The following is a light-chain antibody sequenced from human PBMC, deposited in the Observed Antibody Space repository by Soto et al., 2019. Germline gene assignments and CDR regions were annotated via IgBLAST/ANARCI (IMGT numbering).Light chain of an antibody. CDR2: DVN. CDR3: CSCAGSPP. V-gene: IGLV2-11*01. J-gene: IGLJ2*01. CDR1: SSDVGGSDY. Sequence: QSALTQPRSVSGSPGQSVAISCTGSSSDVGGSDYVSWYQQHPGKAPRLIIYDVNKRPSGVPDRFSGSKSGNTASLIISGLQAEDEADYYCCSCAGSPPFGGGTHLTVL.